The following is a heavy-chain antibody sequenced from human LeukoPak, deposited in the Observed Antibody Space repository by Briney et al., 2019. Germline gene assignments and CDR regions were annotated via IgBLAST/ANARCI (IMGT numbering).Heavy chain of an antibody. V-gene: IGHV4-34*01. J-gene: IGHJ4*02. CDR2: INHSGST. CDR1: GGSFSGYY. D-gene: IGHD4-23*01. Sequence: SETLSLTCAVYGGSFSGYYWSWIRQPPGKGLEWIGEINHSGSTNYNPSLKSRVTISVDTSKNQFSLKLSSVTAADTAVYYCARGFNYGGNPALGYRGQGTLVTVSS. CDR3: ARGFNYGGNPALGY.